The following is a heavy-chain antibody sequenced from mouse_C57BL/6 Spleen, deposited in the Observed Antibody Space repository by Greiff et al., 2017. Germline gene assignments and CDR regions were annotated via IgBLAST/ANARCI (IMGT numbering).Heavy chain of an antibody. CDR1: GYTFTSYW. CDR3: ARPYGNYPQYAMDY. Sequence: QVQLQQPGAELVKPGASVKLSCKASGYTFTSYWMHWVKQRPGQGLEWIGMIHPNSGSTNYNEKFKSKATLTVDKSSSTAYMQLSSLTSEDSAVYYCARPYGNYPQYAMDYWGQGTSVTVSS. D-gene: IGHD2-1*01. J-gene: IGHJ4*01. CDR2: IHPNSGST. V-gene: IGHV1-64*01.